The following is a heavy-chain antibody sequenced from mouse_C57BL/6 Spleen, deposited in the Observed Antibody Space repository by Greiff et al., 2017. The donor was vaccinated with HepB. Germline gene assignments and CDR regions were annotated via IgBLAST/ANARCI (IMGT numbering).Heavy chain of an antibody. CDR3: ARSLYGSSYEDFDV. V-gene: IGHV1-18*01. CDR1: GYTFTDYN. J-gene: IGHJ1*03. D-gene: IGHD1-1*01. CDR2: INPNNGGT. Sequence: EVQLKESGPELVKPGASVKIPCKASGYTFTDYNMDWVKQSHGKSLEWIGDINPNNGGTIYNQKFKGKATLTVDKSSSTAYMELRSLTSEDTAVYYCARSLYGSSYEDFDVWGTGTTVTVSS.